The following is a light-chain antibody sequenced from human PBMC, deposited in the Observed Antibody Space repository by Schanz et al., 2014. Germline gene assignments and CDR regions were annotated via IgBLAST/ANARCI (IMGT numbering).Light chain of an antibody. V-gene: IGLV2-23*01. CDR1: SSDVGSYNL. CDR2: EGT. CDR3: CSYAGNNKLL. Sequence: QSVLTQPASVSGSPGQSITISCTGTSSDVGSYNLVSWYQQHPGKAPKLMIYEGTKRPSGVSNRFSASKSGNTASLTISRLQAEDEADYYCCSYAGNNKLLFGGGTKLTVL. J-gene: IGLJ2*01.